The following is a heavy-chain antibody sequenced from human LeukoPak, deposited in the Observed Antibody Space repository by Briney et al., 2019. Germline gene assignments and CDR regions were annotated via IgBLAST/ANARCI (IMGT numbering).Heavy chain of an antibody. D-gene: IGHD3-3*01. CDR1: GGSISSSSYY. CDR2: IYYSGST. J-gene: IGHJ4*02. V-gene: IGHV4-39*07. Sequence: SETLSLTCTVSGGSISSSSYYWGWIRQPPGKGLEWIGSIYYSGSTYYNPSLKSRVTISVDTSKNQFSLKLSSVTAADTAVYYCASAGSVFGVVDYWGQGTLVTVSS. CDR3: ASAGSVFGVVDY.